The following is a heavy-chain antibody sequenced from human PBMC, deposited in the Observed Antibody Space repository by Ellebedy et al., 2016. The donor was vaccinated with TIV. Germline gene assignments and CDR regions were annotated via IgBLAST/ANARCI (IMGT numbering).Heavy chain of an antibody. CDR1: GFTFDNYT. CDR2: ISWDGSST. D-gene: IGHD1-26*01. J-gene: IGHJ4*02. CDR3: AKDTAFESGSSRRHFGFDY. Sequence: GESLKISCAASGFTFDNYTMNWVRQAPGKGLEWVSLISWDGSSTYYADSVKGRFTISRDNTKNSLYLQMNSLRTEDTALYYCAKDTAFESGSSRRHFGFDYWGQGTLVTVSS. V-gene: IGHV3-43*01.